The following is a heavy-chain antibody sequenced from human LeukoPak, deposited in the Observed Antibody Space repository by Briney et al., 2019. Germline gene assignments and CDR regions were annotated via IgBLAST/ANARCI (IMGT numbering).Heavy chain of an antibody. CDR2: FYSGGRT. CDR3: VREMEGSSGGKTGMDV. V-gene: IGHV3-53*01. CDR1: GFIVSSNY. J-gene: IGHJ6*02. Sequence: GGSLRLSCTASGFIVSSNYMSWVRQAPGKGLEWVSVFYSGGRTYYADSVKGRFIISRDNSKNTLYLQMNSLRAEDTAVYYCVREMEGSSGGKTGMDVWGQGTTVTVFS. D-gene: IGHD4-23*01.